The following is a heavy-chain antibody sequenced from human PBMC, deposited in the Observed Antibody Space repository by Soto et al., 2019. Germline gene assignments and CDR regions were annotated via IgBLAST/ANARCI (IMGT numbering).Heavy chain of an antibody. Sequence: GAAGKVSWQESCCTFTRYGISWVRQAPGKGLEWMGWISAYNGNTNYAQKLKGRVTMTTDTSTSTAYMELRSLRSDDTAVYYCAFESGVALQHWVQGTLVTGSS. J-gene: IGHJ1*01. CDR3: AFESGVALQH. CDR2: ISAYNGNT. V-gene: IGHV1-18*04. CDR1: CCTFTRYG. D-gene: IGHD3-3*01.